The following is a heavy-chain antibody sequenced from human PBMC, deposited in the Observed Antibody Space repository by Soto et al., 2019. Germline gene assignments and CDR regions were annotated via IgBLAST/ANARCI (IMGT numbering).Heavy chain of an antibody. D-gene: IGHD3-10*01. J-gene: IGHJ4*02. Sequence: SETLSLTCTVSGGSISSGDYYWSWIRQPLGKGLEWIGFIYYSGSTYYNPSLKSRVTISVDTSKNQFSLKLSSVTAADTAVYYCARWWFGEFFDYWGQGTLVTVSS. CDR1: GGSISSGDYY. CDR2: IYYSGST. V-gene: IGHV4-30-4*01. CDR3: ARWWFGEFFDY.